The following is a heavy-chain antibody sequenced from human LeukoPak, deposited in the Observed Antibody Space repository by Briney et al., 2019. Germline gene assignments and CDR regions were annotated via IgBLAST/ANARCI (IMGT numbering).Heavy chain of an antibody. V-gene: IGHV4-34*01. CDR1: GDSLSRGDYF. CDR3: ARGPRLVGATPTFDY. J-gene: IGHJ4*02. D-gene: IGHD1-26*01. Sequence: SETLSLTCTFYGDSLSRGDYFWGWIRQPPGKGLEWIGEINHSGSTNYNPSLKSRVTISVDTSKNQFSLKLSSVTVADTAVYYCARGPRLVGATPTFDYWGQGTLVTVSS. CDR2: INHSGST.